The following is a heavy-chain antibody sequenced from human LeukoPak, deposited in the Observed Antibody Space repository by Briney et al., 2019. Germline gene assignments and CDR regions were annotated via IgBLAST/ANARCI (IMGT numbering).Heavy chain of an antibody. V-gene: IGHV4-30-2*01. CDR2: IYHSGST. Sequence: SETLSLTCAVSGGSISSGTYSWSWLRQPPGKGLEWIGYIYHSGSTSYNPSLKNRVTISIDRSKDQFSLNLNSVTAADTAVYYCARAGLRGDFDYWGQGTLVTVSS. D-gene: IGHD1-14*01. CDR1: GGSISSGTYS. CDR3: ARAGLRGDFDY. J-gene: IGHJ4*02.